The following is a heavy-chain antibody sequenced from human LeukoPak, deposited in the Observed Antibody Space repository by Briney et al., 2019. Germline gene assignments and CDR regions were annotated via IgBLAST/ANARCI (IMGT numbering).Heavy chain of an antibody. CDR2: INHSGST. V-gene: IGHV4-34*01. D-gene: IGHD3-10*01. Sequence: SETLSLTCAVYGGSFSVYYWSWIRQPPGKGLEWIGEINHSGSTNYNPSLKSRVTISVDTSKNQFSLKLSSVTAADTAVYYCARVALTYYYGSGSSYPDYWGQGTLVTVSS. CDR3: ARVALTYYYGSGSSYPDY. CDR1: GGSFSVYY. J-gene: IGHJ4*02.